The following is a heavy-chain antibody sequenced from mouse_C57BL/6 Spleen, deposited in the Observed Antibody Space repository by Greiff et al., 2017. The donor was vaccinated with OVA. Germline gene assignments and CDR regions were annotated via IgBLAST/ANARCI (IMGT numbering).Heavy chain of an antibody. CDR3: AVYVSYSAWFAY. V-gene: IGHV1-82*01. D-gene: IGHD2-3*01. Sequence: VQLQESGPELVKPGASVKISCKASGYAFSSSWMNWVKQRPGKGLEWIGRIYPGDGDTNYNGKFKGKATLTADKSSSTAYMQLSSLTSEDSAVYFCAVYVSYSAWFAYWGQGTLVTVSA. J-gene: IGHJ3*01. CDR2: IYPGDGDT. CDR1: GYAFSSSW.